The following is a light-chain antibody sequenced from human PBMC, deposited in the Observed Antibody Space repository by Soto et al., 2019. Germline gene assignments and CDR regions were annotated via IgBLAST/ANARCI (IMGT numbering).Light chain of an antibody. V-gene: IGKV3-20*01. CDR1: QSVSSSY. CDR3: QVYGSSSKT. Sequence: EIVLTQSPGTLSLSPGERATLSCRASQSVSSSYLVWHQQKPGQAPRLLIYGASSRATGIPDRFSGSGSGTDFTLTITRLEPEDFAVYFCQVYGSSSKTFGQGTKVDIK. CDR2: GAS. J-gene: IGKJ1*01.